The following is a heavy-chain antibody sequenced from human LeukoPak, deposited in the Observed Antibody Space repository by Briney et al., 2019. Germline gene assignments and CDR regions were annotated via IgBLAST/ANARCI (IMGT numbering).Heavy chain of an antibody. V-gene: IGHV1-69*05. CDR1: GGTFSSYA. CDR2: IIPIFGTA. D-gene: IGHD3-10*01. J-gene: IGHJ4*02. Sequence: RSSVKVSCKASGGTFSSYAISWVRQAPGQGLEWMGGIIPIFGTANYAQKFQGRVTMTRNTSISTAYMELSSLRSEDTAVYYCARGSGYYYGSGSFPFDYWGQGTLVTVSS. CDR3: ARGSGYYYGSGSFPFDY.